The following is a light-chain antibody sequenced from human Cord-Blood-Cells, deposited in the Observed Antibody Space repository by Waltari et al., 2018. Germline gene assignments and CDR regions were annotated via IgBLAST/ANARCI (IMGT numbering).Light chain of an antibody. CDR2: AAS. Sequence: DIQLTHSPSFLSASLGDRVTITCRASQGISSYLACYQQKPGKAPKRLIYAASTLQSGVPSRFSGSGSWTEFTLKISSLQPEDFATYYCQQLNSYPRTFGQGTKVEIK. J-gene: IGKJ1*01. V-gene: IGKV1-9*01. CDR1: QGISSY. CDR3: QQLNSYPRT.